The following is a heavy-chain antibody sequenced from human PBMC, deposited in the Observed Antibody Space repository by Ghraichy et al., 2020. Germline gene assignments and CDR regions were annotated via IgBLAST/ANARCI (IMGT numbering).Heavy chain of an antibody. Sequence: SETLSLTCAVYGGSFSGYYWSWIRQPPGKGLEWIGEINHSGSTNYNPSLKSRVTISVDTSKNQFSLKLSSVTAADTAVYYCARRGSSLIGYWGQGTLVTVSS. V-gene: IGHV4-34*01. CDR3: ARRGSSLIGY. CDR2: INHSGST. D-gene: IGHD3-10*01. J-gene: IGHJ4*02. CDR1: GGSFSGYY.